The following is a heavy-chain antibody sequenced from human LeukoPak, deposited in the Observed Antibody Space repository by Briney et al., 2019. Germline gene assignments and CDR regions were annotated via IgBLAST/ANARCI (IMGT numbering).Heavy chain of an antibody. CDR3: ARDLGYSSRTPGY. CDR1: GGTFSSYA. V-gene: IGHV1-69*05. CDR2: IIPIFGTA. D-gene: IGHD6-13*01. J-gene: IGHJ4*02. Sequence: ASVKVSCKASGGTFSSYAISWVRQAPGQGLEWMGGIIPIFGTANYAQKFQGRVTITTDESTSTAYMELSSLRSGDTAVYYCARDLGYSSRTPGYWGQGTLVTVSS.